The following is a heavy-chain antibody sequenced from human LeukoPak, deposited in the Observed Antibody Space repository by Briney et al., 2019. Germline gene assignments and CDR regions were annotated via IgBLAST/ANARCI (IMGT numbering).Heavy chain of an antibody. D-gene: IGHD3-10*01. CDR1: GLTFSSYS. J-gene: IGHJ4*02. CDR2: ISSSSSYI. CDR3: AREIFGSGSYPDF. Sequence: GGSLRLSCAASGLTFSSYSMNWVRQARGKGLEWVSSISSSSSYIYYAGSVKGRFTISRDNAKNSLYLQMNNLRPEDTAVYYCAREIFGSGSYPDFWGQGTLVTVSS. V-gene: IGHV3-21*01.